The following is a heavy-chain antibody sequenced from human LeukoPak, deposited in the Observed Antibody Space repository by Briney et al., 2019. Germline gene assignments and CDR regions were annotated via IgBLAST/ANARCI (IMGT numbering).Heavy chain of an antibody. Sequence: GGSLRLSCAASGFAFSSYWMSWVRQAPGKGLEWVASIKQDGTEKHYVDSVKGRFTISKDNAKNSLYLQMNSLRAEDTAVYYCAREDHSNYEFWGQGTLVTVSS. CDR3: AREDHSNYEF. V-gene: IGHV3-7*03. CDR2: IKQDGTEK. J-gene: IGHJ4*02. CDR1: GFAFSSYW. D-gene: IGHD4-11*01.